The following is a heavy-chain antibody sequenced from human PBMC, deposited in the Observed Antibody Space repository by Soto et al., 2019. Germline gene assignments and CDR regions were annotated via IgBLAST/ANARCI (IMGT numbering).Heavy chain of an antibody. CDR2: SSGSGDST. CDR1: GFTFSSYA. V-gene: IGHV3-23*01. CDR3: ARRGSGSYYDY. J-gene: IGHJ4*02. D-gene: IGHD1-26*01. Sequence: EVQLLESGGGLVQPGGSLRLSCAASGFTFSSYAMRWVRQAPVKGLEWVSASSGSGDSTYYADSVKGRFTISRDNSKNTLYRQMNSLRAEDTAVYYCARRGSGSYYDYWGQGTLVTVSS.